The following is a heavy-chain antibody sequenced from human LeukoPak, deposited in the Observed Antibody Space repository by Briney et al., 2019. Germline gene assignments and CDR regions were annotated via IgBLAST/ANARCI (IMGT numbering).Heavy chain of an antibody. CDR2: ISGSGGST. Sequence: GGSLRLSCAASGFTFSSYAMSWVRQAPGKGLEWVSAISGSGGSTFYADSVKGRFTISRDNSKNTLYLQMNSLRAEDTAVYYCAKGLCSTSCYSVPDHVWGQGTTVTVSS. D-gene: IGHD2-2*01. J-gene: IGHJ6*02. V-gene: IGHV3-23*01. CDR3: AKGLCSTSCYSVPDHV. CDR1: GFTFSSYA.